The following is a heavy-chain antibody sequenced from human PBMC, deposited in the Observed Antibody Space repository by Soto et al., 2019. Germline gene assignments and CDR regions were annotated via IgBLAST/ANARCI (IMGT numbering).Heavy chain of an antibody. D-gene: IGHD6-13*01. Sequence: VQLLESGGGLVQPGGSLRLSCAASGFTFDSYGMSWVRQAPGKGLEWVSSISGSGGSTYYADSVKGRFTISRDNSKNTLYPQMNSLRAEDTAVYFCAKVQTAGGLDYWGKGTLVTVSS. J-gene: IGHJ4*02. CDR3: AKVQTAGGLDY. CDR2: ISGSGGST. V-gene: IGHV3-23*01. CDR1: GFTFDSYG.